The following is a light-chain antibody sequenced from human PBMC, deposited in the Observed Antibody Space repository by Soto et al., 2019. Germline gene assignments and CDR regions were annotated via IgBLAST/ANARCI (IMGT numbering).Light chain of an antibody. CDR3: QHYDSYSGT. J-gene: IGKJ1*01. V-gene: IGKV1-5*01. Sequence: DIQMTQSPSTLSASVGDRVTVTCRASQSISKYLAWYQQKPGKAPKLLIYDASSLESGVPSRFSGSGSGTEFTLTISSLQPDDFETYYCQHYDSYSGTFGQGTKVDIK. CDR2: DAS. CDR1: QSISKY.